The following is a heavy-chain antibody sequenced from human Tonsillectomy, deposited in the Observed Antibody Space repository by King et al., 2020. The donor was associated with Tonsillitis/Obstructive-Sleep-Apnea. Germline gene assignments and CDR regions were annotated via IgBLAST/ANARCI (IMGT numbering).Heavy chain of an antibody. CDR3: ARSYYYYMDV. Sequence: VQLVESGGGLVKPGGSLRLSCAASGFTFRSYSLNWVRQAPGKGLEWVSSISSSGSYIYYADSVKGRFTNSRDNAKNSLYLQMNSLRAEDTAVYYCARSYYYYMDVWGEGTTVTVSS. CDR2: ISSSGSYI. J-gene: IGHJ6*03. V-gene: IGHV3-21*01. CDR1: GFTFRSYS.